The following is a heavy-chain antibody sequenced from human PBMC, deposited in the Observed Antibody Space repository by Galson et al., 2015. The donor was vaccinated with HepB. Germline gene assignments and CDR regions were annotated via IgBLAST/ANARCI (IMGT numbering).Heavy chain of an antibody. CDR2: IYYSGST. J-gene: IGHJ2*01. Sequence: ETLSLTCTVSGGSISSYYWSWIRQPPGKGLEWIGYIYYSGSTNYNPSLKSRVTISVDTSKNQFSLKLSSVTAADTAVYYCARHVGQQLVPIGYFDLWGRGTLVTVSS. V-gene: IGHV4-59*08. D-gene: IGHD6-13*01. CDR1: GGSISSYY. CDR3: ARHVGQQLVPIGYFDL.